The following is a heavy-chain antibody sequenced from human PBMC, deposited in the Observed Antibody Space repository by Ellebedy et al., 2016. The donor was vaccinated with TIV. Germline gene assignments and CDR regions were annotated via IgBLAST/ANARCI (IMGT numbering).Heavy chain of an antibody. CDR3: ARDLGRYGMDV. CDR2: IHHSGNS. V-gene: IGHV4-59*01. Sequence: MPSETLSLTCSVSGGSINNYYWAWIRQPPGQGLEWIGDIHHSGNSHIHPSLKSRVTLSLDTSKNQFSLDLSSVTAAETATYYCARDLGRYGMDVWGQGTTFTVSS. CDR1: GGSINNYY. J-gene: IGHJ6*02.